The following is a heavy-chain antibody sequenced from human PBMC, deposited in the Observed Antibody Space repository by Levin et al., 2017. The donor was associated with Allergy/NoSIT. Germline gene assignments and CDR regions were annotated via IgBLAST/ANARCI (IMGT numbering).Heavy chain of an antibody. D-gene: IGHD3-22*01. Sequence: SETLSLTCTVSGASIGSSRYYWGWIRQSPKTGLEWIGSMYYRGPAFYHASLKSRVTISIDTSKNQLSLNPRSVTAAATAVYFCARGDDSTGHFPPCFDFWGQGTLATVSS. CDR2: MYYRGPA. J-gene: IGHJ4*02. CDR3: ARGDDSTGHFPPCFDF. CDR1: GASIGSSRYY. V-gene: IGHV4-39*07.